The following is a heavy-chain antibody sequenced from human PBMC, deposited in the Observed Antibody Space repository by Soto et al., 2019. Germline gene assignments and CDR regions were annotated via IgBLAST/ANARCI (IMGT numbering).Heavy chain of an antibody. V-gene: IGHV3-48*02. CDR1: GFTFSSYS. Sequence: PGGSLRLSCAASGFTFSSYSMNWARQAPGKGLEWIAYIISSSTTIFYADSVKGRFTISRDNAKSSLYLQMNSLRDEDTAVYYCARDNGMAGSFDPWGQGTLVTVPS. J-gene: IGHJ5*02. CDR3: ARDNGMAGSFDP. CDR2: IISSSTTI. D-gene: IGHD2-8*01.